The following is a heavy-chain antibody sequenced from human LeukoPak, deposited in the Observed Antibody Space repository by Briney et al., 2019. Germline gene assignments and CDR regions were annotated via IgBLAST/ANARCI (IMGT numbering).Heavy chain of an antibody. CDR2: IYYSGST. V-gene: IGHV4-59*01. D-gene: IGHD6-19*01. J-gene: IGHJ2*01. Sequence: SETLSLTCTVSGGSISSYYWSWIRQPPGKGLEWIGYIYYSGSTNYNPSLKSRGTISVDTSKNHFSLKLSSVTAADTAVYYCARDPVKYSSGKRYGYFDLWGRGTLVTVSS. CDR1: GGSISSYY. CDR3: ARDPVKYSSGKRYGYFDL.